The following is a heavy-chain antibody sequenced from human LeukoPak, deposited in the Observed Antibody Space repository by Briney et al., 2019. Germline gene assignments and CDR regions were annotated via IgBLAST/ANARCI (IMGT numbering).Heavy chain of an antibody. D-gene: IGHD3-22*01. J-gene: IGHJ4*02. Sequence: VKVSCKASGGTFSSYAISWVRQAPGQGLEWMGRIIPILGIANYAQKFQGRVTITADKSTSTAYMELSSLRSEDTAVYYCATAYYYDSSGYSRYWGQGTLVTVSS. CDR3: ATAYYYDSSGYSRY. CDR1: GGTFSSYA. CDR2: IIPILGIA. V-gene: IGHV1-69*04.